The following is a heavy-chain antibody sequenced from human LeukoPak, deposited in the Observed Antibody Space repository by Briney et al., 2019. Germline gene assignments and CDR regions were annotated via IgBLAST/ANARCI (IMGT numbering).Heavy chain of an antibody. CDR1: GYTFTTYY. J-gene: IGHJ5*02. D-gene: IGHD3-10*01. CDR2: INPSGGST. V-gene: IGHV1-46*01. Sequence: ASVKVSCKASGYTFTTYYIHWVRQAPGQGLEWMGLINPSGGSTTYAQKFQGRVTMTRDTSTSTVYMQLNILRSEDTAVYYCAREGPRDTMIRGARSYWFDPWGQGTLVTVSS. CDR3: AREGPRDTMIRGARSYWFDP.